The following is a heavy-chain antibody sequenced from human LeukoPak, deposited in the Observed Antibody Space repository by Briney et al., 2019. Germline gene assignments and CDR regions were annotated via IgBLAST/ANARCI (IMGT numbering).Heavy chain of an antibody. D-gene: IGHD6-13*01. V-gene: IGHV3-23*01. CDR2: LTGSGVST. Sequence: PGRSLRLSCAASGFTFSSYAMSWVRQAPGKGLEWVSALTGSGVSTYYIDSVKGRFTISRDNSKNTLYLQMNSLRAEDTAVYYCAKWRGSSSYFDYWGQGTLVTVSS. CDR1: GFTFSSYA. J-gene: IGHJ4*02. CDR3: AKWRGSSSYFDY.